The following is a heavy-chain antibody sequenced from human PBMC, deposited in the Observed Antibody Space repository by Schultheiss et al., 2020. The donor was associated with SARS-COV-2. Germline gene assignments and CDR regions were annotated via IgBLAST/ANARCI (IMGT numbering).Heavy chain of an antibody. D-gene: IGHD6-13*01. CDR1: GGSISSYY. J-gene: IGHJ4*02. CDR3: ARDSSSWPYYFDY. CDR2: IYYSGTT. Sequence: SQTLSLTCPVSGGSISSYYWSWIRQPPGKGLEWIGYIYYSGTTYYNPSLKSRLVMSVDTSENQFSLKLSSVTAADTAVYYCARDSSSWPYYFDYWGQGTLVTVSS. V-gene: IGHV4-59*01.